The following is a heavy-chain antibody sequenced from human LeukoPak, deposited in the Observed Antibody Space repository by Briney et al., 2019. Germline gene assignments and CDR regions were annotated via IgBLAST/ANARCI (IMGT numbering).Heavy chain of an antibody. CDR1: GFTFTSYS. CDR2: ISGGGGST. CDR3: AKAGGRLRFLEWLPHPYYYYGMDV. D-gene: IGHD3-3*01. J-gene: IGHJ6*02. Sequence: GGSLRLSCAASGFTFTSYSMNWVRQAPGKGLEWVSTISGGGGSTYYADSVKGRFTISRDNSKNTLYLQVNSLRAEDTAVYYCAKAGGRLRFLEWLPHPYYYYGMDVWGQGSTVTVSS. V-gene: IGHV3-23*01.